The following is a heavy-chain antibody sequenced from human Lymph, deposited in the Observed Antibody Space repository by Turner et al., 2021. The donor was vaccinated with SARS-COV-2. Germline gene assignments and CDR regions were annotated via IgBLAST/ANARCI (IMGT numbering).Heavy chain of an antibody. Sequence: QFQMVQSGAEVKKPGSSVKVSCKASGGTFSTYVISWVRQAPGQGLEWRGGIIPILGIANYEQKFQGRVTITADKSTSKAYMELSSLRSEDTAVYHCSRRHSGNYDAFDIWGQGTMVTVSS. CDR1: GGTFSTYV. D-gene: IGHD1-26*01. J-gene: IGHJ3*02. CDR2: IIPILGIA. V-gene: IGHV1-69*10. CDR3: SRRHSGNYDAFDI.